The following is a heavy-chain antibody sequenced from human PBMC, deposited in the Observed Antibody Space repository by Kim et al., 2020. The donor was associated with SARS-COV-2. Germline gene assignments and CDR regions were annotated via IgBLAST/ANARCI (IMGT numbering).Heavy chain of an antibody. V-gene: IGHV3-49*03. CDR1: GFSFGDFT. J-gene: IGHJ3*02. CDR2: IRVNSFGATA. CDR3: SREATVIRGVTTKDDSFDS. D-gene: IGHD3-10*01. Sequence: GGSLRLSCTASGFSFGDFTMGWFRQAPGKGLEWVGFIRVNSFGATAEYAASIRGRFTISRDDSRGIAYLQMNSLKTEDTAVYYCSREATVIRGVTTKDDSFDSWGQGTRVTVSS.